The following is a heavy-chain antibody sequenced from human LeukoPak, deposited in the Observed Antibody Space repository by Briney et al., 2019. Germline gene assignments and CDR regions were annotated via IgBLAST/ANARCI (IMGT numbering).Heavy chain of an antibody. V-gene: IGHV3-23*01. CDR3: AKKEGDTYFSWYMDV. J-gene: IGHJ6*03. CDR1: GFTFRSFA. CDR2: IIGSGRTT. Sequence: PGGSLRLSCAASGFTFRSFAMSWVRQAPGKGLEWVSGIIGSGRTTFYADSVKGRFTISRDNSKNTLYLQMNSLRAEDTAIYYCAKKEGDTYFSWYMDVWGKETTVTVSS. D-gene: IGHD2-21*01.